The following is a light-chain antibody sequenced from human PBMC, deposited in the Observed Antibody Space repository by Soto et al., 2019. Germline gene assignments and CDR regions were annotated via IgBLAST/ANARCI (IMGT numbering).Light chain of an antibody. V-gene: IGLV2-14*01. CDR3: TSYTSTSTLFV. CDR1: SSDIGGYNY. J-gene: IGLJ1*01. CDR2: EVS. Sequence: SALTQPASVSGSPGQSITISCTGTSSDIGGYNYVSWYQQHPGKAPKLMIYEVSNRPSGVSDRFSGSKSGNTASLTISGLQADDESDYYCTSYTSTSTLFVFGTGTKLTVL.